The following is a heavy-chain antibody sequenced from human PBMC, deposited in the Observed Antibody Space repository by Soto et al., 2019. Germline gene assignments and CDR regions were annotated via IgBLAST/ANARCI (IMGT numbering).Heavy chain of an antibody. V-gene: IGHV3-15*07. D-gene: IGHD6-25*01. CDR2: IKSKTDGGTT. J-gene: IGHJ5*02. CDR1: GFTFTYVS. Sequence: GVALRLSCEASGFTFTYVSMNLVRQAPGKGLEWVGRIKSKTDGGTTDYAAPVKGRFTISRDDSKNTLSLQMNSLETEDPAVYYCAKGCGSDACWFDPWGQGTLVTVSS. CDR3: AKGCGSDACWFDP.